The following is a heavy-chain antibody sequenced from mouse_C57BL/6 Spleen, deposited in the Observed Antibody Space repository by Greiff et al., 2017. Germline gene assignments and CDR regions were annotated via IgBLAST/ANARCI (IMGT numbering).Heavy chain of an antibody. CDR3: TRDGSQRSTFAY. CDR1: GFTFSSYA. V-gene: IGHV5-9-1*02. CDR2: ISSGGDYI. D-gene: IGHD2-3*01. J-gene: IGHJ3*01. Sequence: EVQVVESGEGLVKPGGSLKLSCAASGFTFSSYAMSWVRQTPEKRLEWVAYISSGGDYIYYADTVKGRFTISRDNARNTLYLQMSSLKSEDTAMYYCTRDGSQRSTFAYWGQGTLVTVSA.